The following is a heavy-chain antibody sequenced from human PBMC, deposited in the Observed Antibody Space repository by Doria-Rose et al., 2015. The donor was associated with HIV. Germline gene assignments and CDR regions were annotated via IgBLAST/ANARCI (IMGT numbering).Heavy chain of an antibody. CDR1: GVSLSSPGMG. J-gene: IGHJ4*02. D-gene: IGHD6-13*01. CDR2: IFSDYER. CDR3: ARIKSSRWYHKYYFDF. Sequence: QITLKESGPVLVKPTETLTLTCTVSGVSLSSPGMGVSWIRQPPGKALEWLANIFSDYERSIKTSLKSRLTISRGTSKSQLVLTMTDMYPVDTATYYCARIKSSRWYHKYYFDFWGQGPLVIVSA. V-gene: IGHV2-26*01.